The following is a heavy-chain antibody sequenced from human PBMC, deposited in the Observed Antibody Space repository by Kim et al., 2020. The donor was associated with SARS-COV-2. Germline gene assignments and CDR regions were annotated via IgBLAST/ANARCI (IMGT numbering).Heavy chain of an antibody. Sequence: SETLSLTCTVSGGSINNYYWSWIRQPPGKGLEWIGYIYYTGTTNYNPSLKSRVTISVHTSKNQFSLKLSSVTAADTAVYYCAREGYCSNGVYCNWFESWG. J-gene: IGHJ5*01. D-gene: IGHD2-8*01. CDR1: GGSINNYY. CDR3: AREGYCSNGVYCNWFES. V-gene: IGHV4-59*01. CDR2: IYYTGTT.